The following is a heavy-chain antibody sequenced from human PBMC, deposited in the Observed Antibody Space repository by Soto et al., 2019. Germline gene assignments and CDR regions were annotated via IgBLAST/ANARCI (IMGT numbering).Heavy chain of an antibody. CDR2: ISYDGSNK. J-gene: IGHJ6*02. Sequence: QVQLVESGGGVVQPGRSLRLSCAASGFTFSSYAMHWVRQAPGKGLEWVAVISYDGSNKYYADSVKGRFTISRDNSKNTVYLQMNSLRAEDTAVYYCARELPDSSGYYSVMADYYYGRDVWGQGTTVTVSS. D-gene: IGHD3-22*01. CDR3: ARELPDSSGYYSVMADYYYGRDV. V-gene: IGHV3-30-3*01. CDR1: GFTFSSYA.